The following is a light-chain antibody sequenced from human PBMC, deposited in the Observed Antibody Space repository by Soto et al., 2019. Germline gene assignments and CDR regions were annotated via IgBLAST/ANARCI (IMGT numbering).Light chain of an antibody. Sequence: EIVLTQSPGTLPLSPGERATLSCRASQSVSSNYLVWYQQKPGQAPRPLIYGASSRATGIPDRFSGSGSGTDFTLNMSRLEPEDFAVYYCHQYANSQFTFGQGTKLEIK. CDR2: GAS. J-gene: IGKJ2*01. CDR1: QSVSSNY. CDR3: HQYANSQFT. V-gene: IGKV3-20*01.